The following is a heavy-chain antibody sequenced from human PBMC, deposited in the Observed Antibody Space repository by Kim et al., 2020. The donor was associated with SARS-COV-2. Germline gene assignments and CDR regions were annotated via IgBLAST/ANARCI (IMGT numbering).Heavy chain of an antibody. D-gene: IGHD1-26*01. CDR3: ARSRGLSGSYYAAFDY. J-gene: IGHJ4*02. Sequence: MKGRFTISRDNSKNTLYLQMNSRGAEDTAVYYCARSRGLSGSYYAAFDYWGQGTLVTVSS. V-gene: IGHV3-30*01.